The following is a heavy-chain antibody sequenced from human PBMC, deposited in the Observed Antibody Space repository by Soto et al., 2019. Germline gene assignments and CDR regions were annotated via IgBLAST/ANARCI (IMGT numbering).Heavy chain of an antibody. J-gene: IGHJ4*02. CDR1: GFTFSGFW. D-gene: IGHD1-26*01. CDR2: IDSGGSST. V-gene: IGHV3-74*01. Sequence: EVQLVESGGGLVQPGGSLRLSCAASGFTFSGFWMYWVRQAPGKGLEWVSRIDSGGSSTTYADSVKGRFTISRDNAKNTLYLQMTSLRGEDTAVYYCARDSSAWDNDYWGQGTLVTVSS. CDR3: ARDSSAWDNDY.